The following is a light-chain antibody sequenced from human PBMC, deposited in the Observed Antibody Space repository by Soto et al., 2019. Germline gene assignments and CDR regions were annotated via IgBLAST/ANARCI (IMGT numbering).Light chain of an antibody. Sequence: EIVLTQSPATLSLSPGERATLSCRASQTISVSYLAWYQQKPGQGPRLLIYGTANRATGVPDRFSGVGSGTDFTLTINRLDPEDSAVYYCQQYHKWPPITFGQGTRLEIK. J-gene: IGKJ5*01. CDR1: QTISVSY. CDR3: QQYHKWPPIT. CDR2: GTA. V-gene: IGKV3-20*01.